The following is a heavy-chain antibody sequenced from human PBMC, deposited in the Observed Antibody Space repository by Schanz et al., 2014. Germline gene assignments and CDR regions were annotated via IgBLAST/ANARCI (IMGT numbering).Heavy chain of an antibody. J-gene: IGHJ3*02. D-gene: IGHD4-17*01. V-gene: IGHV3-21*01. Sequence: EVQLVESGGGLVQPGGSLRLSCTASGFPFSDYFMAWIRQPPGKGLEWVSSISYGTSYIYYAESVKGRFTISRDNAKNSLYLQMNTLRAEDTAVYYCARKMKLGVYGGKGHDSLDIWGQGTMVTVSS. CDR1: GFPFSDYF. CDR2: ISYGTSYI. CDR3: ARKMKLGVYGGKGHDSLDI.